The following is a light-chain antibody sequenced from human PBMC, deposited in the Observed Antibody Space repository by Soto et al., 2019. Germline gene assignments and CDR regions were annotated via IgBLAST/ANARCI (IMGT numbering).Light chain of an antibody. CDR2: SNN. V-gene: IGLV1-44*01. Sequence: QSVLTXPPSASGTPGQRVTISCSGSSSNIGSNTVNWYQQLPGTAPKLLIYSNNQRPSGVPDRFSGSKSGTSASLAISGLQSEDEADYYCAAWDDSLNGRGVFGTGTKVTVL. CDR1: SSNIGSNT. J-gene: IGLJ1*01. CDR3: AAWDDSLNGRGV.